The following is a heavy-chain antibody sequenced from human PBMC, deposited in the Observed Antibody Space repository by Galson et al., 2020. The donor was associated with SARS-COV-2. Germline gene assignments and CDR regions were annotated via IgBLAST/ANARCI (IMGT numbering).Heavy chain of an antibody. CDR1: GYSISSGYY. D-gene: IGHD6-13*01. Sequence: SETLSLTCAVSGYSISSGYYWGWIRQPPGKGLEWIGRIYHSGSTYYNPSLKSRVTISVDTSKNQFSLKLSSVTAADTAVYYCARGYSSSWYFGWGQGTLVTVPS. V-gene: IGHV4-38-2*01. CDR3: ARGYSSSWYFG. J-gene: IGHJ4*02. CDR2: IYHSGST.